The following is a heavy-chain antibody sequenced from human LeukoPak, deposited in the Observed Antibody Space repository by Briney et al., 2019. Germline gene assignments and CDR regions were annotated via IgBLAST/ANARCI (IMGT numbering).Heavy chain of an antibody. CDR2: ISYDGSNK. CDR3: AREDRIRSPWDSSGYYHDY. D-gene: IGHD3-22*01. V-gene: IGHV3-30*03. CDR1: GFTFSSYG. J-gene: IGHJ4*02. Sequence: PGGSLRLSCAASGFTFSSYGMHWVRQAPGKGLEWVAVISYDGSNKYYADSVKGRFTISRDNSKNTLYLQMNSLRAEDTAVYYCAREDRIRSPWDSSGYYHDYWGQGTLVTVSS.